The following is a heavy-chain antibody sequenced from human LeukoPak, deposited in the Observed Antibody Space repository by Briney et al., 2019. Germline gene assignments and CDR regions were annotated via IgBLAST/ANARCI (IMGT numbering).Heavy chain of an antibody. CDR2: ISSNGGST. CDR3: ARDFGLTGKVDY. Sequence: GGSLRLSCAASGFTFSRYAMHWVRQAPGKGLESVSAISSNGGSTYYANSVKGRFTISRDNSKNTLYLHMGSLRAEDLAVYYCARDFGLTGKVDYWGQGTLVTVSS. D-gene: IGHD1-20*01. J-gene: IGHJ4*02. V-gene: IGHV3-64*01. CDR1: GFTFSRYA.